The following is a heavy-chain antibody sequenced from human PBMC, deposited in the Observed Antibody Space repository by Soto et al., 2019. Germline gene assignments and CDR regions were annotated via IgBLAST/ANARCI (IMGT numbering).Heavy chain of an antibody. CDR2: ITSNGGNT. D-gene: IGHD3-3*02. J-gene: IGHJ6*02. Sequence: EVQLVESGGGWVQPGGSLRLSCAESGFTFSSYAMHWVRHAPGKGLEYVSVITSNGGNTDYARSVKGRFTISRDNSKNTRYLQMGTLRAAEMAVYYCEGRIPFCYGMDVWGPGTTFTFSS. CDR3: EGRIPFCYGMDV. CDR1: GFTFSSYA. V-gene: IGHV3-64*01.